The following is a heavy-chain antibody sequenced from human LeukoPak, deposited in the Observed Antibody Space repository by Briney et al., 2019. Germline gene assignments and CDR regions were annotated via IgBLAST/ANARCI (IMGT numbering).Heavy chain of an antibody. Sequence: RPGGSLRLSCAASGFTFSDYYMSWIRQAPGKGLEWVSYISSSGSTIYYADSVKGRFTISRDNAKNSLYLQMNSLRAEDTAVYYCARAPPPNSDYVDYWGQGTLVTVSS. CDR2: ISSSGSTI. V-gene: IGHV3-11*01. D-gene: IGHD1-26*01. CDR3: ARAPPPNSDYVDY. CDR1: GFTFSDYY. J-gene: IGHJ4*02.